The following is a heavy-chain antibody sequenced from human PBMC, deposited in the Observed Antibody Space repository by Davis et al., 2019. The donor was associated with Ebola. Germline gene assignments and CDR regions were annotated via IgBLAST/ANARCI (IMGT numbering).Heavy chain of an antibody. CDR2: IYYSGST. J-gene: IGHJ3*02. D-gene: IGHD3-10*01. CDR1: GGSISSSSYY. V-gene: IGHV4-39*01. Sequence: SETLSLTCTVSGGSISSSSYYWGWIRQPPGKGLEWIGSIYYSGSTYYNPSLKSRVTISVDTSKNQFSLKLSSVTAADTAVYYCARLVLHAFDIWGQGTTVTVSS. CDR3: ARLVLHAFDI.